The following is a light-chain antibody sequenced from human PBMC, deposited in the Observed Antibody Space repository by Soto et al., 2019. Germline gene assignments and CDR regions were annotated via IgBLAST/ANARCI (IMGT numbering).Light chain of an antibody. CDR2: DNN. V-gene: IGLV2-14*03. CDR3: SSHTSSSALV. Sequence: QSVLTQPASVSASPGQSIAISCTGTDSDIGGYDHVSWYQQHPGTAPKLFIYDNNNRPSGVSSRFSGSKAGRTASLTIAGLQTEEEADYYYSSHTSSSALVFGAGTKLTVL. CDR1: DSDIGGYDH. J-gene: IGLJ1*01.